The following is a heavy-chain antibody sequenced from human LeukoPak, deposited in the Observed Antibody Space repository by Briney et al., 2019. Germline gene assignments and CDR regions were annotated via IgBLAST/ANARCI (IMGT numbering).Heavy chain of an antibody. CDR1: GFTFDDYW. V-gene: IGHV3-7*01. CDR2: INKDGSEK. CDR3: ATGGTSGYSSTRHFWGGNYYFDY. Sequence: PGGSLRLSCGASGFTFDDYWRSWVRQAPGQGLEWVANINKDGSEKYYLDSAKGRFTISRDNARNSLYLQVNTLRAADTAVYSCATGGTSGYSSTRHFWGGNYYFDYWGQGSLVTVSS. D-gene: IGHD2-2*01. J-gene: IGHJ4*02.